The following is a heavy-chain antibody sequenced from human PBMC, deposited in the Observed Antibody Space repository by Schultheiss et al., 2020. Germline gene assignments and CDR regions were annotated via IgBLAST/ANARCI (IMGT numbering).Heavy chain of an antibody. CDR3: ARDYYGSGSYYNGAFDM. V-gene: IGHV4-34*01. CDR1: GGSFSGYY. D-gene: IGHD3-10*01. Sequence: SQTLSLTCAVYGGSFSGYYWSWIRQPPGKGLEWIGEINHSGSTNYNPSLKSRVTISVDTSKNQFSLKLSSVTAADTAVYYCARDYYGSGSYYNGAFDMWGQGTMVTVSS. J-gene: IGHJ3*02. CDR2: INHSGST.